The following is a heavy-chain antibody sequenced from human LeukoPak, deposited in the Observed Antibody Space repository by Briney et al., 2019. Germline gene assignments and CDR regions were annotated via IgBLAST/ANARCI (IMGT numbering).Heavy chain of an antibody. CDR2: IYYSGST. D-gene: IGHD3-10*01. CDR3: ARSLWFSLDY. Sequence: SETLSLTGTVSGGSISSGDYYWSWIRQPPGKGLEWIGYIYYSGSTCYNPSLKSRVTISVDTSKNQFSLKLSSVTAADTAVYYCARSLWFSLDYWGQGTLVTVSS. J-gene: IGHJ4*02. CDR1: GGSISSGDYY. V-gene: IGHV4-30-4*08.